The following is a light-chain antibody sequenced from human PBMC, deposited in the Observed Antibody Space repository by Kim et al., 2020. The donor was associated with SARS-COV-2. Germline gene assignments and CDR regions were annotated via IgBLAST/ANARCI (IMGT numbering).Light chain of an antibody. Sequence: SPCERASPSCRASQSVSSSYLAWYQQKPGQAPRLLIYGASSRATGIPDRFSGSGSGTDFTLTISRLEPEDFAVYYCQQYGSSPLTFGGGTKVDIK. CDR2: GAS. CDR3: QQYGSSPLT. CDR1: QSVSSSY. V-gene: IGKV3-20*01. J-gene: IGKJ4*01.